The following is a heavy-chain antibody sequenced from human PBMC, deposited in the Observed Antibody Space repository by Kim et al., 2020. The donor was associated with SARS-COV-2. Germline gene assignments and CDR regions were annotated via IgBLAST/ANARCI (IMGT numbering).Heavy chain of an antibody. CDR1: GFTFTFYS. J-gene: IGHJ2*01. Sequence: ASVKVSCKASGFTFTFYSMHWVRQAPGQGLEWMGMINRSGGGTNYAQKFQGRVTMTGDTSTNTVYMELSSLRSDDTAVYYCARDGGLWR. V-gene: IGHV1-46*01. CDR2: INRSGGGT. D-gene: IGHD3-16*01. CDR3: ARDGGL.